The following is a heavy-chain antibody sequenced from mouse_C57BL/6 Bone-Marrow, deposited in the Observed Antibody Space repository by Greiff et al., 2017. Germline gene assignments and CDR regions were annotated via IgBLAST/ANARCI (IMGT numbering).Heavy chain of an antibody. J-gene: IGHJ2*01. CDR3: ARDPYYSIYFDY. V-gene: IGHV1-82*01. CDR2: IYPGDGDT. D-gene: IGHD2-5*01. CDR1: GYAFSSSW. Sequence: QVQLMESGPELVKPGASVKISCKASGYAFSSSWMNWVKQRPGKGLEWIGRIYPGDGDTNYNGKFKGKATLTADKSSSTAYMQLSSLTSEDSAVYFCARDPYYSIYFDYWGQGTTLTVSS.